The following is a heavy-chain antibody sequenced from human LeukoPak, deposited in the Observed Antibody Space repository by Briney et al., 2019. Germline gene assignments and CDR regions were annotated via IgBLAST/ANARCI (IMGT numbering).Heavy chain of an antibody. J-gene: IGHJ4*02. V-gene: IGHV1-69*01. CDR1: GDTFSSYA. Sequence: GASVKVSCKASGDTFSSYAISWVRQAPGQGLEWMGGIIPMFGTTNYAQKFQGRVTITADESTSTAYMELSSLRSEDTAVYHCARDTVASLDYWGQGTLVTVSS. CDR2: IIPMFGTT. CDR3: ARDTVASLDY. D-gene: IGHD4-23*01.